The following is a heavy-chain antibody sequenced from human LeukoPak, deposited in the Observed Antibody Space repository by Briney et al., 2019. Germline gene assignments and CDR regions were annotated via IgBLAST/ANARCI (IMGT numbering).Heavy chain of an antibody. CDR1: GFTFTSSA. CDR2: IVVGSGNT. V-gene: IGHV1-58*02. J-gene: IGHJ4*02. CDR3: AAGLRYFDWLVY. D-gene: IGHD3-9*01. Sequence: PVKVSCKASGFTFTSSAMQWVRQARGQRLEWIGWIVVGSGNTNYAQKFQERFTIARDMSTSTAYMELSSLRSEDTAVYYCAAGLRYFDWLVYWGQGTLVTVSS.